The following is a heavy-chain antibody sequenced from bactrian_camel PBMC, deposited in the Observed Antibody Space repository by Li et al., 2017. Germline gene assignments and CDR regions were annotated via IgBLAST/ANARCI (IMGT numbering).Heavy chain of an antibody. V-gene: IGHV3S67*01. J-gene: IGHJ4*01. D-gene: IGHD2*01. Sequence: DVQLVESGGGSVQAGGSLRLSCGASGSIYGGACVGWLRQAPGKEREGVAAIDSDGSTTYADSVKGRFTISQDIDKKVLYLEMNSLETDDTAVYFCATETPQPSGYCYGRDLNIWGQGTQVTVS. CDR1: GSIYGGAC. CDR3: ATETPQPSGYCYGRDLNI. CDR2: IDSDGST.